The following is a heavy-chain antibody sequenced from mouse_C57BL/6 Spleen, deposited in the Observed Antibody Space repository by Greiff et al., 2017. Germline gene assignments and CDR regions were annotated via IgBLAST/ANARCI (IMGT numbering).Heavy chain of an antibody. J-gene: IGHJ4*01. CDR1: GYTFTSYW. D-gene: IGHD2-5*01. CDR3: ARVSNYGGAMDY. CDR2: IDPSDSYT. Sequence: QVQLQQSGAELVMPGASVKLSCKASGYTFTSYWMHWVKQRPGQGLEWIGEIDPSDSYTNYNQKFKGKSTLTVDKSSSTAYMQLSSLTSEDSAVYYCARVSNYGGAMDYWGQGTSVTVSS. V-gene: IGHV1-69*01.